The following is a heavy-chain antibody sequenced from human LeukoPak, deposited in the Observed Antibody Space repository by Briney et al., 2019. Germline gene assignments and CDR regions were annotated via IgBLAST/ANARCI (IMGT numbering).Heavy chain of an antibody. D-gene: IGHD2-21*02. V-gene: IGHV3-23*01. J-gene: IGHJ1*01. Sequence: PGGSLRLSCAASGFTFSSYAMSWVRQAPGKGLEWVSAISGSGGSTYYADSVKGRFTISRDNSKNTLYLQMNSLRAEDTAVYYCTKARDPAEYFQHWGQGTLVTVSS. CDR2: ISGSGGST. CDR1: GFTFSSYA. CDR3: TKARDPAEYFQH.